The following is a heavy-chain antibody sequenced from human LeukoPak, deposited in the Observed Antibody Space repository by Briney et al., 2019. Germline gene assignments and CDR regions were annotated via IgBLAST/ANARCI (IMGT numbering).Heavy chain of an antibody. CDR3: ARGLIAAAGIRLGGHRWFDP. V-gene: IGHV4-34*01. D-gene: IGHD6-13*01. CDR1: GGSFSGYY. Sequence: SETLSLTCAVYGGSFSGYYWSWIRQPPGKGLEWIGEINHSGSTNYNPSLKSRVTISVDTSKNQFSLKLSSVTAADTAVYYCARGLIAAAGIRLGGHRWFDPWGQGTLVTASS. J-gene: IGHJ5*02. CDR2: INHSGST.